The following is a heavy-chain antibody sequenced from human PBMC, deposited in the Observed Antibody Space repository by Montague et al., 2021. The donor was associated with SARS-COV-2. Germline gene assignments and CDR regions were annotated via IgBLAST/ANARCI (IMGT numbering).Heavy chain of an antibody. CDR2: IYWDDDK. V-gene: IGHV2-5*02. Sequence: PALVKPTQTLTLTCTFSGFSLSTSGVGVGWIRQPPGKALGWLALIYWDDDKRYSPSLKSRLTITKDTSKNQVVLTMTNMDPVDTATYYCAHRRPGSGSYYFDYWGQGTLVTASS. CDR3: AHRRPGSGSYYFDY. D-gene: IGHD3-10*01. J-gene: IGHJ4*02. CDR1: GFSLSTSGVG.